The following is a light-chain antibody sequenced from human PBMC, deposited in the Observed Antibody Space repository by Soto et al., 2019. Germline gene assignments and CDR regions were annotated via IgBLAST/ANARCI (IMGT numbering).Light chain of an antibody. CDR2: AAS. J-gene: IGKJ1*01. V-gene: IGKV1-39*01. CDR1: QSISSY. Sequence: DIQMTQSPSSLSASVGDRVTITCRASQSISSYLNWYQQKPGKAPKLLLYAASSLQSGVPSTFSGSGSGTDFTLTTSSLQPQDFATYYCQQRYSTPPGTFGQGTKVDIK. CDR3: QQRYSTPPGT.